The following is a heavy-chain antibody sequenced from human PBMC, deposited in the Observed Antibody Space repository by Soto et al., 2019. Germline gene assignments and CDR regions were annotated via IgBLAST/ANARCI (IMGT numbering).Heavy chain of an antibody. CDR3: ARVPPKGSIAAADHYYYMDV. CDR2: MNPNSGNT. J-gene: IGHJ6*03. CDR1: GYTFTSYD. V-gene: IGHV1-8*01. Sequence: ASVKVSCKASGYTFTSYDINWVRQATGQGLEWMGWMNPNSGNTGYAQKFQGRVTMTRNTSISTAYMELSSLRSEDTAVYYCARVPPKGSIAAADHYYYMDVWGKGTTVTVSS. D-gene: IGHD6-13*01.